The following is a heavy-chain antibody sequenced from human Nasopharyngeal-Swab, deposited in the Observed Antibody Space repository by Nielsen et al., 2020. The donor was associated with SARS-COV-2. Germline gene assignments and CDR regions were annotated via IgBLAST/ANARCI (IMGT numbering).Heavy chain of an antibody. Sequence: GGSLRLSGAASGFTFSNYGIHWVRQAPGKGLEWVAVIWYDGSNKYYADSVKGRFTISRDNSKNTLYLQMNSLRAEDTAVYYCAREGIVGATKLDYWGQATLVTVSS. V-gene: IGHV3-33*01. J-gene: IGHJ4*02. CDR3: AREGIVGATKLDY. CDR1: GFTFSNYG. D-gene: IGHD1-26*01. CDR2: IWYDGSNK.